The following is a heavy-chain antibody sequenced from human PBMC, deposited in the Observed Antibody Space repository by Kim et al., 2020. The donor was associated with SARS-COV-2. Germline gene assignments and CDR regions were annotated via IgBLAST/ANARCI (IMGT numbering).Heavy chain of an antibody. Sequence: STNYNPSLKSRVTISVDTSKNQFSLKLSSVTAADTAVYYCARDYGDGLDYWGQGTLVTVSS. J-gene: IGHJ4*02. V-gene: IGHV4-34*01. CDR3: ARDYGDGLDY. CDR2: ST. D-gene: IGHD4-17*01.